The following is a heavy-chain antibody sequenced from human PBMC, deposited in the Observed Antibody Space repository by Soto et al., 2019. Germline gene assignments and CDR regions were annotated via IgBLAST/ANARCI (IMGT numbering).Heavy chain of an antibody. D-gene: IGHD4-17*01. Sequence: GGSLRLSCAASGFTFSSYSMNWVRQAPGKGLEWVSSISSSSSYIYYADSVKGRFTISRDNAKNSLYLQMNSLRAEDTAVYYCARATTTVTPVDYWGQGTLVTVSS. CDR1: GFTFSSYS. J-gene: IGHJ4*02. CDR3: ARATTTVTPVDY. V-gene: IGHV3-21*01. CDR2: ISSSSSYI.